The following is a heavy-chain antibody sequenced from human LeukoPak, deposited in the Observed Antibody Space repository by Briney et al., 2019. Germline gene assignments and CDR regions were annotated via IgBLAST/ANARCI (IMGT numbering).Heavy chain of an antibody. V-gene: IGHV1-2*02. D-gene: IGHD3-10*01. CDR3: ARDQGWFGESTWFDP. CDR2: INPNSGGT. CDR1: GYTFTGYY. J-gene: IGHJ5*02. Sequence: GASVKVSCKASGYTFTGYYMHWVRQAPGQGLEWMGWINPNSGGTNYAQKFQGRVTMTRDTSISTAYMELSRLRSDDTAVYYCARDQGWFGESTWFDPWGQGTLVTVSS.